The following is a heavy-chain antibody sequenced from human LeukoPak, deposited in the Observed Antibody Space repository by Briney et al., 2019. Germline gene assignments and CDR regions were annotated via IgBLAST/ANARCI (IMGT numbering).Heavy chain of an antibody. D-gene: IGHD3-22*01. Sequence: GGSLRLSCVVSGLTFSDAWMNWVRQAPGKGLEWVGRIRSKTDGGTTEYAAPVKGRFTISRDDSKDTVYLQMNSLKIEDTAVYYCTTDYYDSSGFPYWGQGTLVTVSS. CDR3: TTDYYDSSGFPY. J-gene: IGHJ4*02. V-gene: IGHV3-15*01. CDR1: GLTFSDAW. CDR2: IRSKTDGGTT.